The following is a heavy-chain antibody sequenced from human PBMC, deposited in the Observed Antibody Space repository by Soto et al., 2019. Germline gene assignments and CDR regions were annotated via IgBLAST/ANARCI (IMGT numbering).Heavy chain of an antibody. CDR2: IIPIFGTA. J-gene: IGHJ3*02. V-gene: IGHV1-69*01. D-gene: IGHD5-18*01. CDR1: GGTFSSYA. Sequence: QVQLVQSGAEVKKPGSSVKVSCKASGGTFSSYAISWVRQAPGQGLEWMGGIIPIFGTANYAQKFRGRVTITADESTSTAYMELSSLRSEDMAVYYCARSKDTAMVTGAFDIWGQGTMVTVSS. CDR3: ARSKDTAMVTGAFDI.